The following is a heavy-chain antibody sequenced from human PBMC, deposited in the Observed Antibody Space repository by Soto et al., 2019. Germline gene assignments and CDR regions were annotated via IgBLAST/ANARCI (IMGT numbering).Heavy chain of an antibody. CDR3: ATVIAVAGPGGWFDP. CDR2: FDPEDGET. J-gene: IGHJ5*02. V-gene: IGHV1-24*01. Sequence: ASVKVSCKVSGYTLTELSMHWVRQAPGKGIEWMGGFDPEDGETIYAQKFQGRVTMTEDTSTDTAYMELSSLRSEDTAVYYCATVIAVAGPGGWFDPWGQGTLVTVSS. CDR1: GYTLTELS. D-gene: IGHD6-19*01.